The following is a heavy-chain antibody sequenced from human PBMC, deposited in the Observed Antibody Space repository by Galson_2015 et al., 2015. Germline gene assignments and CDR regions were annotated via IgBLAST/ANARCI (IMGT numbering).Heavy chain of an antibody. V-gene: IGHV3-21*04. CDR2: ISSSSSYI. Sequence: SLRLSCAASGFTFSSYSMNRVRQAPGKGLEWVSSISSSSSYIYYADSVKGRFTISRDNAKNSLYLQMNSLRAEDTAVYYCAKAPGSGAYFDYWGQGTLVTVSS. D-gene: IGHD3-10*01. CDR1: GFTFSSYS. J-gene: IGHJ4*02. CDR3: AKAPGSGAYFDY.